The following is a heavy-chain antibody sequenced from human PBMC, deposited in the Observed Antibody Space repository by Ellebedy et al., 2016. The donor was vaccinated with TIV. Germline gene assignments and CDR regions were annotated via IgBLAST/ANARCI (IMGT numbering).Heavy chain of an antibody. Sequence: SETLSLTCTVSGGSISRRSYYWGWFRQPPGKGLEWIGNIYYSGNTDYNPSLKSRVTIFVDTSKNQVFLRLNSLTAADTAVYFCARRGYSSSWHISYYFDYWGQGALVTVSS. V-gene: IGHV4-39*01. CDR3: ARRGYSSSWHISYYFDY. CDR2: IYYSGNT. J-gene: IGHJ4*02. CDR1: GGSISRRSYY. D-gene: IGHD6-13*01.